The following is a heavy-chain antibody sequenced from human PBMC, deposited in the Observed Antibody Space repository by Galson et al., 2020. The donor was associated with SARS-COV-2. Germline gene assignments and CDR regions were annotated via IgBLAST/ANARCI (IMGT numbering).Heavy chain of an antibody. CDR3: ARAGDYINAHFDH. Sequence: GESLKISCAASGFTLITYAMHWVRQAPGKGLEWVAVISYDGSNKYYADSVKGRFTISRDNSKNTLYVVMNSLRPEDTAVYYCARAGDYINAHFDHWGQGTPVTVSS. V-gene: IGHV3-30-3*01. J-gene: IGHJ4*02. CDR1: GFTLITYA. D-gene: IGHD4-4*01. CDR2: ISYDGSNK.